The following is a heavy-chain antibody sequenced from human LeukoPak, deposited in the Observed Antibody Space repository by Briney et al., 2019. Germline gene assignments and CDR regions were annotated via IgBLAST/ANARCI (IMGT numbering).Heavy chain of an antibody. CDR2: ISYEGIKK. V-gene: IGHV3-30*18. CDR1: GFTFSSYC. D-gene: IGHD3-22*01. Sequence: GGSLRLSCPASGFTFSSYCMHWVRQAPGKGLEGVAFISYEGIKKYYADSVKGRFPISSDNSKTTLYLQMNIMRAEDTAVYYCAKDSLRVVVIAHFDYWGQGTLVTVSS. CDR3: AKDSLRVVVIAHFDY. J-gene: IGHJ4*02.